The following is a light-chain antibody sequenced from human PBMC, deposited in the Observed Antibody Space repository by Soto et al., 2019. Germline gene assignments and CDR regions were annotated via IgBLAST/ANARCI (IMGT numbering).Light chain of an antibody. CDR2: AAS. V-gene: IGKV1-6*01. CDR3: LQDYDYPYT. Sequence: AIQMTQPPSSLSASVGDRVTITCRASQGIRDDLGWYQQKPGKAPKLLIYAASNLQSGVPSRFSGSGSGTDFTLIISSLQPEDFETYYCLQDYDYPYTFGQGTKVDIK. J-gene: IGKJ2*01. CDR1: QGIRDD.